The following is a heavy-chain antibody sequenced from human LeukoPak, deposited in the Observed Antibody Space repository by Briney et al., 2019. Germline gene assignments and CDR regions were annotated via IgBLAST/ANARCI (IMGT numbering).Heavy chain of an antibody. CDR2: IYPGDSDT. D-gene: IGHD6-13*01. CDR3: ARHVLPYSSSWHGDWYFDL. Sequence: GESLKISCKGSGYSFTSYWIGWVRQMPGKGLEWMGIIYPGDSDTRYSPSFQGQVTTSADKSISTAYLQWSSLKASDTAMYYCARHVLPYSSSWHGDWYFDLWGRGTLVTVSS. J-gene: IGHJ2*01. CDR1: GYSFTSYW. V-gene: IGHV5-51*01.